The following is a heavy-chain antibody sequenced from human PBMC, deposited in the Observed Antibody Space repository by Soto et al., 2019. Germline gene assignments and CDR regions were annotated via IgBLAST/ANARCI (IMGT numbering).Heavy chain of an antibody. CDR3: ARDRTGTHEDFDY. D-gene: IGHD1-1*01. V-gene: IGHV1-18*01. Sequence: GGPVKGSFQTSGFTLTRHGFSWGRQAPGQGLEWMGWISAYNGNTNYAQKLQGRVTMTTDTSTSTAYMELRSLRSDDTAVYYCARDRTGTHEDFDYWGRGTLVTVSS. CDR1: GFTLTRHG. J-gene: IGHJ4*02. CDR2: ISAYNGNT.